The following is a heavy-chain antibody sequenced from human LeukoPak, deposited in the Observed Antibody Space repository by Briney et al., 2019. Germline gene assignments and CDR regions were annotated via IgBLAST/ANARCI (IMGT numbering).Heavy chain of an antibody. J-gene: IGHJ4*02. D-gene: IGHD6-13*01. V-gene: IGHV1-2*02. CDR2: INPNSGGT. CDR1: GYTFTGYY. CDR3: ARNRQLFSPRFDY. Sequence: ASVKVSCQASGYTFTGYYMHWVRQAPGQGLEWMGWINPNSGGTNYAQKLQGRVTMTRDTTISTAYMELSRLRSDDTAVYYCARNRQLFSPRFDYWGQGTLVTVSS.